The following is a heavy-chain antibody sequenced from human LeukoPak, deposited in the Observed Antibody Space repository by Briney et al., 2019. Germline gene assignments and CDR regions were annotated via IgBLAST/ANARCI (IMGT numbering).Heavy chain of an antibody. CDR2: LRYDGSNH. V-gene: IGHV3-30*02. Sequence: PGGSLRPSCAASGFPFSSYGMHWVRQAPGKALEGVTFLRYDGSNHYSADSVKGRFTSCSDNFKNTPNLQMNSLRAEDTAVDYCAKDQALGYCSSTSCYTYYMDVWGKGTTVTVSS. CDR1: GFPFSSYG. CDR3: AKDQALGYCSSTSCYTYYMDV. J-gene: IGHJ6*03. D-gene: IGHD2-2*01.